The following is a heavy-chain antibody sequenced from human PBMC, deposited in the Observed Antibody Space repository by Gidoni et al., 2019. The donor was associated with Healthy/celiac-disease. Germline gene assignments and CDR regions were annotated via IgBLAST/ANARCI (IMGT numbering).Heavy chain of an antibody. CDR3: ARDGNYFDY. V-gene: IGHV3-33*01. J-gene: IGHJ4*02. CDR1: GLTFSSYG. CDR2: IWYDGSNK. Sequence: QVQLVESVGGLVQPGRSLRLPCAASGLTFSSYGMHWVRQAPGKGLEWVAVIWYDGSNKYYADSVKGRFTISRDNSKNTLYLQMNSLRAEDTAVYYCARDGNYFDYWGQGTLVTVSS.